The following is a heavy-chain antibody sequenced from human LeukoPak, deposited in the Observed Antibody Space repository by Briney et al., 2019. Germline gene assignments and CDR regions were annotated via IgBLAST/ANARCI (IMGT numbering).Heavy chain of an antibody. CDR3: AKDILYRWLVRGGYFDY. J-gene: IGHJ4*02. V-gene: IGHV3-23*01. D-gene: IGHD6-19*01. CDR1: GFTFSSYA. CDR2: ISGSGGST. Sequence: GGSLRLSCAASGFTFSSYAMSWVRQAPGNGLEWVSAISGSGGSTYYADSVKGRFTISRDNSKNTLYLQMNSLRAEDTAVYYCAKDILYRWLVRGGYFDYWGQGTLVTVSS.